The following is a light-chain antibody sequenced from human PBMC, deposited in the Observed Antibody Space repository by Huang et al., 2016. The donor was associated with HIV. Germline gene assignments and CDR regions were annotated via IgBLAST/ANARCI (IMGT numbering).Light chain of an antibody. CDR1: QSLLYSSNNKNY. J-gene: IGKJ1*01. CDR2: WAS. CDR3: HQYYATGT. Sequence: DIVMTQSPDSLAVSLGERATINCKSSQSLLYSSNNKNYLAWYQQKPGQPPKLLIYWASTRESGVPDRFSGGGSETDVTLTISSLQAEDVAVYYCHQYYATGTFGQGTKVEI. V-gene: IGKV4-1*01.